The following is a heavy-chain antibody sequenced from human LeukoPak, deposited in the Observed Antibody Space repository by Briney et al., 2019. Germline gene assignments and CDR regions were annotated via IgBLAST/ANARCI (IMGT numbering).Heavy chain of an antibody. CDR2: ISGSGYNT. D-gene: IGHD3-22*01. J-gene: IGHJ4*02. Sequence: PGGSLRLSCAASGFTFSSYAMSWVRQAPGKGLEWVSAISGSGYNTYYADSVKGRFTTSRDNFKNTVYLQMNSLRGEDTAVYYCANGGFYYDSSGYCNFDYWGQGTLVTVSS. V-gene: IGHV3-23*01. CDR3: ANGGFYYDSSGYCNFDY. CDR1: GFTFSSYA.